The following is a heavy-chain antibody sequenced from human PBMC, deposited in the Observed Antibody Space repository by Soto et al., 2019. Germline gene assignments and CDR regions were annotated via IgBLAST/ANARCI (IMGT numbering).Heavy chain of an antibody. CDR3: ARGTITAPGIDY. V-gene: IGHV3-7*05. J-gene: IGHJ4*02. CDR2: INQNGSEK. Sequence: EVQLVESGGGLVQPGGSLRLSCAASGFTFSSYLMNWVRQAPGKGLEWVANINQNGSEKYYVDSVKGRFTISRDNAKNSLSLQMNSLRTEDTAVYYCARGTITAPGIDYWGQGTLGSVSS. D-gene: IGHD6-13*01. CDR1: GFTFSSYL.